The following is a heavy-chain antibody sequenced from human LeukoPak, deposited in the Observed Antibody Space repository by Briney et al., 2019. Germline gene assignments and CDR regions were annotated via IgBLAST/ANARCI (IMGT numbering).Heavy chain of an antibody. D-gene: IGHD4-17*01. Sequence: GGSLRLSCAASGFTFSSYAMHWVRQAPGKGLEWVAVISYDGSNKYYADSVKGRFTISRDNSKNTLYLQMNSLRAEDTAVYYCARGDYSKVYYYYYMDVWGKGTTVTVSS. J-gene: IGHJ6*03. CDR3: ARGDYSKVYYYYYMDV. V-gene: IGHV3-30*04. CDR1: GFTFSSYA. CDR2: ISYDGSNK.